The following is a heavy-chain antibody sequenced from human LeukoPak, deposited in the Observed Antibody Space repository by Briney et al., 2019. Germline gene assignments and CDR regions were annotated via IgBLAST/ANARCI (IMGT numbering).Heavy chain of an antibody. D-gene: IGHD3-16*01. CDR3: ARGVGAQDY. J-gene: IGHJ4*02. V-gene: IGHV4-61*08. CDR2: IYYSGST. CDR1: GDSISSGDYY. Sequence: PSETLSLTCTVSGDSISSGDYYWSWIRQPPGKGLEWIGYIYYSGSTNYNPSLKSRVTISVDTSKNQFSLKLSSVAAADTAVYYCARGVGAQDYWGQGTLVTVSS.